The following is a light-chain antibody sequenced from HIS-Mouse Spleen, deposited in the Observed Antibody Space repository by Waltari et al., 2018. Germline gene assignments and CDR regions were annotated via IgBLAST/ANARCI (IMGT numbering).Light chain of an antibody. V-gene: IGLV2-14*03. CDR1: SSDVGGYNY. CDR3: SSYTSSSTLV. Sequence: QSALTQPASVSGSPGQSITISCTGTSSDVGGYNYVSWYQQHPGKAPKLMIYDVSNRTSGVSKRFSGSKSGNTASLTISGLQAEDDADYYCSSYTSSSTLVFGGGTKLTVL. J-gene: IGLJ2*01. CDR2: DVS.